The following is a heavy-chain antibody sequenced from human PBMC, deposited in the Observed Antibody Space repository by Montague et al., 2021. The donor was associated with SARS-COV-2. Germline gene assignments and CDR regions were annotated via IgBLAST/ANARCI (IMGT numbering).Heavy chain of an antibody. CDR1: GDSVSSNSAT. D-gene: IGHD1-1*01. CDR3: TSGREGNYNVMDV. CDR2: TYYRSKWYN. V-gene: IGHV6-1*01. Sequence: CAIPGDSVSSNSATWNWVRQSPSRGLEWLGRTYYRSKWYNDYAVSVRGRVTINPDTSKNQFSLQLNSVTPEDTAVYYCTSGREGNYNVMDVWGQGTTDTVSS. J-gene: IGHJ6*02.